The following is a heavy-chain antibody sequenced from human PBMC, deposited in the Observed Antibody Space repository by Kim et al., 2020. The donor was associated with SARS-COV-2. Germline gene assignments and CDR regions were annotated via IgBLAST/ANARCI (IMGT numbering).Heavy chain of an antibody. J-gene: IGHJ6*03. Sequence: SETLSLTCTVSGDSISGYYCSWSRQPPGQGPEWIGYIYYSCTTDSNPYLTSRVTISVSTSKTQFSLKLTSVTAADTAVYYCARGLGTSPYNNMDGWGKGT. CDR1: GDSISGYY. CDR2: IYYSCTT. CDR3: ARGLGTSPYNNMDG. V-gene: IGHV4-59*01. D-gene: IGHD2-21*01.